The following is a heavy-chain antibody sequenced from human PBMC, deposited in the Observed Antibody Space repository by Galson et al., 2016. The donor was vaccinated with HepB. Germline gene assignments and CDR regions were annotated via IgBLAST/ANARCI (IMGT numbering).Heavy chain of an antibody. Sequence: SLRLSCAASGFTFSTYAMSWVRQAPGKGLEWVSAISGSGAGTYYAGSVKGWFTISRDNSKNTLYLQMNSLRAEDTAVYYCAKGYGLWDYWGQGTLVTVSS. J-gene: IGHJ4*02. CDR2: ISGSGAGT. V-gene: IGHV3-23*01. CDR3: AKGYGLWDY. CDR1: GFTFSTYA. D-gene: IGHD5-18*01.